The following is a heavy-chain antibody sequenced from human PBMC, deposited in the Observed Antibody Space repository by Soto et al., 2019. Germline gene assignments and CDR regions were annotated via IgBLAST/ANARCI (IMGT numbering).Heavy chain of an antibody. CDR1: GFSFGTYA. CDR2: VSGSGDRT. CDR3: AKVHRSGYYYYGMYV. Sequence: PGGALRLSCTASGFSFGTYAMTWVRQAPGKGLEWVPAVSGSGDRTYYADSVKGRFTISRDNSTNTLSLQMNSLRVEDAAVYYCAKVHRSGYYYYGMYVWGQGTTVTVSS. V-gene: IGHV3-23*01. D-gene: IGHD3-3*01. J-gene: IGHJ6*02.